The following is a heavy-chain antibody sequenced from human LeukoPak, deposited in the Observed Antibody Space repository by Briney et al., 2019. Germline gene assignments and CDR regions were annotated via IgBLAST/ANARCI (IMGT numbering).Heavy chain of an antibody. Sequence: PGGSLRLSCAASGFTFSNYRMNWLRQAPGKGLEWVANIKQDGSEKYYVDSVKGRFTISRDNAKNSLYLQMNSLRAEDAGVYYCAKEGAYPIITYDSWGQGTLVTVSS. D-gene: IGHD1-14*01. J-gene: IGHJ5*01. V-gene: IGHV3-7*01. CDR2: IKQDGSEK. CDR3: AKEGAYPIITYDS. CDR1: GFTFSNYR.